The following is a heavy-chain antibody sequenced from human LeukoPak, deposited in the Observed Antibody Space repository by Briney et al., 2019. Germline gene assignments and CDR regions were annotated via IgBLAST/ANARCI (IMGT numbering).Heavy chain of an antibody. J-gene: IGHJ6*04. CDR1: GAYISVNNYY. D-gene: IGHD1-14*01. V-gene: IGHV4-39*07. CDR3: ARVYNVDV. Sequence: SETLSLTCTVSGAYISVNNYYWAWIRQSPGKGLEWIGSINYSGATYYNPSLNSRVTISVDTSKNQFSLKVTSVTAADTAVYYCARVYNVDVWGKGTTVTVSS. CDR2: INYSGAT.